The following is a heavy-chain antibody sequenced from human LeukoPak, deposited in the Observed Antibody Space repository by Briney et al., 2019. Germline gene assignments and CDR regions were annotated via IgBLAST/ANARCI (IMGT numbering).Heavy chain of an antibody. V-gene: IGHV3-23*05. CDR1: GFTFSTYA. D-gene: IGHD1-1*01. J-gene: IGHJ4*01. Sequence: GGSLRLSCTTSGFTFSTYAMTWVRQAPGKGLEWVSAIDIYSTKTNYADSVKGGYTISRDNSKNTLYLQVNRLRGEDTAIYYCARDWKADFWGHGSLVTVSS. CDR2: IDIYSTKT. CDR3: ARDWKADF.